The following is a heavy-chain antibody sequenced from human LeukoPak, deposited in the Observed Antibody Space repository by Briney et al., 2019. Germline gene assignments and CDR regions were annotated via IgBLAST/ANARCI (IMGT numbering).Heavy chain of an antibody. D-gene: IGHD6-19*01. Sequence: SESLSLTCTVSGGSISSTSYYWGWIRQPPGKGLEWIGSIYYSGSTYYNPSLKSRVTISVHTSTNQFSLKLISVTAADTAVYYCARQASSGWYDYWGQGTLVTVSS. CDR1: GGSISSTSYY. V-gene: IGHV4-39*01. J-gene: IGHJ4*02. CDR3: ARQASSGWYDY. CDR2: IYYSGST.